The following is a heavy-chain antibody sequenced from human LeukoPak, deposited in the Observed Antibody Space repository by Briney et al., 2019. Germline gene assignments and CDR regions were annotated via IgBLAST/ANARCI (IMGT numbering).Heavy chain of an antibody. V-gene: IGHV4-59*11. J-gene: IGHJ4*02. CDR2: IYYSGST. Sequence: PSETLSLTCTVSGGSISSHYWSWIRQPPGKGLERIGYIYYSGSTNYNPSLKSRVTISVDTSKNQFSLKLSSVTAADTAVYYCARDLGGYSYGYFDYWGQGTLVTVSS. D-gene: IGHD5-18*01. CDR1: GGSISSHY. CDR3: ARDLGGYSYGYFDY.